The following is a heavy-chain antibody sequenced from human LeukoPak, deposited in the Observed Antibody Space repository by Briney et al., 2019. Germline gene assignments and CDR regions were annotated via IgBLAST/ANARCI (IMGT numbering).Heavy chain of an antibody. V-gene: IGHV4-34*01. Sequence: SETLSLTCAVYGETLSGYHWNWFRQPPGKGLEWIGEINHSESTNYNPSLKSRVTISVDTSKNQFFLKLTSVTAADTDVYYCASRVEVPHVRLQDYFFVDVWGKGTTVTVSS. CDR2: INHSEST. J-gene: IGHJ6*03. D-gene: IGHD3-16*01. CDR3: ASRVEVPHVRLQDYFFVDV. CDR1: GETLSGYH.